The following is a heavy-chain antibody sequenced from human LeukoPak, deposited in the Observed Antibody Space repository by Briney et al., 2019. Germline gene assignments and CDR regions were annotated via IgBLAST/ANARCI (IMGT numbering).Heavy chain of an antibody. CDR3: ARGTVLLWFGELVDALDI. V-gene: IGHV4-39*01. CDR1: GGSMSSSSYY. J-gene: IGHJ3*02. D-gene: IGHD3-10*01. Sequence: SETLSLTCTVSGGSMSSSSYYWGWIRQPTGKGLEWIGSIYYSGSTYYNPSLKSRVTISVDTSKNQFSLKLSSVTAADTAVYYCARGTVLLWFGELVDALDIWGQGTMVTVSS. CDR2: IYYSGST.